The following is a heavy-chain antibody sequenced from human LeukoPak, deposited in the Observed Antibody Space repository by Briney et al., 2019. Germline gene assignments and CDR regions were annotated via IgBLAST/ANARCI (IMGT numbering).Heavy chain of an antibody. CDR1: GGSISSYY. Sequence: SETLSLTCTVSGGSISSYYWSWIRQPPGKGLEWIGYIYYSGSTNYNPSLKSRVTISVDTSKNQFSLKLSSVTAADTAVYYCARSQSGYYDSSGYYLYYWGQGTLVTVSS. V-gene: IGHV4-59*01. D-gene: IGHD3-22*01. J-gene: IGHJ4*02. CDR3: ARSQSGYYDSSGYYLYY. CDR2: IYYSGST.